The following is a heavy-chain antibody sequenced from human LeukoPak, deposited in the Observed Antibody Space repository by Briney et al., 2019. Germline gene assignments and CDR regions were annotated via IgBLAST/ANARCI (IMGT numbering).Heavy chain of an antibody. V-gene: IGHV4-59*04. D-gene: IGHD6-6*01. CDR1: GFTFSSYSMN. CDR2: LFYSGST. CDR3: ARASSSSVGSAFDV. Sequence: GSLRLSCAASGFTFSSYSMNWVRQPPGKGLEYIGNLFYSGSTYRNPSLMTRVTISVDTSKNQFSLKLGSLTAADTAVYFCARASSSSVGSAFDVWGQGKMVTVSS. J-gene: IGHJ3*01.